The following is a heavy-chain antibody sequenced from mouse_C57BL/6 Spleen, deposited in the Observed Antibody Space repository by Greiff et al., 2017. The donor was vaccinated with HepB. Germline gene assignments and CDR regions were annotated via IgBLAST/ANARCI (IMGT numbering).Heavy chain of an antibody. Sequence: QVQLQQSGPELVKPGASVKISCKASGYAFSSSWMNWVKQRPGKGLEWIGRIYPGDGDTNYNGKFKGKATLTADKSSSTAYMQLSSLTSEDSAVYFCAREDCNYWFAYWGQGTLVTVSA. J-gene: IGHJ3*01. CDR3: AREDCNYWFAY. CDR2: IYPGDGDT. V-gene: IGHV1-82*01. CDR1: GYAFSSSW. D-gene: IGHD2-1*01.